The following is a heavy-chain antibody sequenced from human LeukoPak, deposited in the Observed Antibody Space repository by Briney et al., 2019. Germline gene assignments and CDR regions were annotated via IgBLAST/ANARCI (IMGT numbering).Heavy chain of an antibody. V-gene: IGHV4-59*01. CDR1: GGSISSYY. Sequence: SETLSLTCTVSGGSISSYYWSWIRQPPGKGLEWIGYIYYSGSTNYNPSLKSRVTISVDTSKNQFSLKLSSVTAAHTAVYYCARDSRRAYFDYWGQGTLVTVSS. J-gene: IGHJ4*02. CDR3: ARDSRRAYFDY. CDR2: IYYSGST.